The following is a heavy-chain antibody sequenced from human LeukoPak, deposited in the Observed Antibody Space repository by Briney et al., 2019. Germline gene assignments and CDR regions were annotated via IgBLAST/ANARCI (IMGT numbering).Heavy chain of an antibody. V-gene: IGHV3-21*01. J-gene: IGHJ6*03. Sequence: PGGSLRLSCAASGFTFSSYSMNWVRQAPGKGLEWVSSISSSSSYIYYADSVKGRFTISRDNAKNSLYLQMNSLRAEDTAVYYCAREGLGGYSYGYSAYYYYYMDVWGKGTTVTISS. CDR2: ISSSSSYI. CDR3: AREGLGGYSYGYSAYYYYYMDV. D-gene: IGHD5-18*01. CDR1: GFTFSSYS.